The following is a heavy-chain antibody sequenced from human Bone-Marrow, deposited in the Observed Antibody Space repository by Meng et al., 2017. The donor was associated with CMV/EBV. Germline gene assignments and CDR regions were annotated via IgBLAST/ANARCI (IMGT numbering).Heavy chain of an antibody. CDR2: IKPSGGST. V-gene: IGHV1-46*01. Sequence: SGYTFTSSYMHWVRQAPGQGLEWMGIIKPSGGSTSYAQKFQGRVTMTRDTSTSTVYMELSSLRSEDTAVYYCARAAWVLWFGELFDYWGQGTLVTVSS. CDR3: ARAAWVLWFGELFDY. J-gene: IGHJ4*02. D-gene: IGHD3-10*01. CDR1: GYTFTSSY.